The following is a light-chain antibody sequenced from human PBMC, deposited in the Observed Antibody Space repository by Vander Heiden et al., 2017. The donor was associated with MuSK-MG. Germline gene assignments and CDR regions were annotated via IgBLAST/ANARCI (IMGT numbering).Light chain of an antibody. Sequence: SYERTQPPSVSVSPGQTATIACSGYQLGDKYVAWYQLTADPSPLLVIIHTNKRPSGLPERSSGSSSATIAMMTISGPPPVDAAYYYCPIWDSGSEVVFGGGTKLTVL. CDR1: QLGDKY. V-gene: IGLV3-1*01. CDR3: PIWDSGSEVV. J-gene: IGLJ2*01. CDR2: HTN.